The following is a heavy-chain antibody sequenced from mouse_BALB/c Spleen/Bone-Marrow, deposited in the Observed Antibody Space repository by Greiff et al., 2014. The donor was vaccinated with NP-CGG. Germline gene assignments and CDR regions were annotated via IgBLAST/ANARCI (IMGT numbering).Heavy chain of an antibody. CDR2: INPIRGYT. CDR3: AREATYYAYFDY. D-gene: IGHD1-1*01. Sequence: VKLVESAAELARPGASVKMSCKASGYTFTSNTIQWVKRRPGQGLEWIGYINPIRGYTDYNQKFKDKTTLTADKSSNTAYMQLSSLTSEDSAVYYCAREATYYAYFDYWGQGTILTVSS. J-gene: IGHJ2*01. V-gene: IGHV1-4*02. CDR1: GYTFTSNT.